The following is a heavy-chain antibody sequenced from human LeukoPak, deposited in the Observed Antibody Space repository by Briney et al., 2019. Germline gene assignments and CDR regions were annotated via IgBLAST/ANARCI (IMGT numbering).Heavy chain of an antibody. V-gene: IGHV3-23*01. CDR1: GFTFSSYS. CDR3: ARDMDDYNAMPPLFQY. J-gene: IGHJ1*01. CDR2: IGGSGDST. Sequence: GGSLRLSCAASGFTFSSYSMNWVRQAPGKGLEWVSAIGGSGDSTYYADSVKGRFTISRDNSKNTLFLQINSLRADDTAAYYCARDMDDYNAMPPLFQYWGQGTLVTVSS. D-gene: IGHD5-24*01.